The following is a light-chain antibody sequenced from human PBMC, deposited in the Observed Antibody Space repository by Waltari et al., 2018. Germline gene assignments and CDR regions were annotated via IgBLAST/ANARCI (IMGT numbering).Light chain of an antibody. CDR2: NAS. V-gene: IGKV1-12*01. Sequence: DIQMTQSPSSVSASVGDRVTIACRASQSISSWLAWYQQKPGKAPNLLSYNASSLQSGVSSRFSGSGSGTDFSLTISGLQPEDLATYYCQQVNIFPFTFGPGTKVDIK. CDR1: QSISSW. J-gene: IGKJ3*01. CDR3: QQVNIFPFT.